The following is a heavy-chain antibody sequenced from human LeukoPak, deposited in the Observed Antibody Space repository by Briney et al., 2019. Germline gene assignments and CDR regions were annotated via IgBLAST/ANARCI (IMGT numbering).Heavy chain of an antibody. CDR1: GFTFSSYS. CDR3: ARADYGDYVPKYYFDY. Sequence: GGSLRLSCAASGFTFSSYSMNWVRQAPGKGPEWVSSISSSSSYIYYADSVKGRFTISRDNAKNSLYLQMSSLRAEDTAVYYCARADYGDYVPKYYFDYWGQGTLVTVSS. CDR2: ISSSSSYI. J-gene: IGHJ4*02. D-gene: IGHD4-17*01. V-gene: IGHV3-21*01.